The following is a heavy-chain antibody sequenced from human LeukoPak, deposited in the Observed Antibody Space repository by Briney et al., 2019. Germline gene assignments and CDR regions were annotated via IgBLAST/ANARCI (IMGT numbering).Heavy chain of an antibody. D-gene: IGHD3-9*01. CDR2: IIPKFGTA. V-gene: IGHV1-69*06. CDR3: ARAIYYDVMTGYYDYYSYYMDV. CDR1: ADTFSRYA. J-gene: IGHJ6*03. Sequence: EASVKVSCKASADTFSRYAISWVRQAPGQGLEWMGRIIPKFGTAKYAQRFRGRVTITADKSTTTAYMELSSLRSEDTAVYYCARAIYYDVMTGYYDYYSYYMDVWGDATTVTVSS.